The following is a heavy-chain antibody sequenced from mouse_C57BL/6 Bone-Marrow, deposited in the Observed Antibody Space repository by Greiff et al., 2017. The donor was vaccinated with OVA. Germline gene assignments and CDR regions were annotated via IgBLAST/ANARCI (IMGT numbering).Heavy chain of an antibody. Sequence: QQSCKASGYTFTSYWMQWVKQRPGQGLEWIGEIDPSDSYTNYNQKFKGKATLTVDTSSSTAYMQLSSLTSEDSAVYYCARFCGYYWYFDVWGTGTTVTVSS. V-gene: IGHV1-50*01. CDR2: IDPSDSYT. CDR3: ARFCGYYWYFDV. D-gene: IGHD2-2*01. CDR1: GYTFTSYW. J-gene: IGHJ1*03.